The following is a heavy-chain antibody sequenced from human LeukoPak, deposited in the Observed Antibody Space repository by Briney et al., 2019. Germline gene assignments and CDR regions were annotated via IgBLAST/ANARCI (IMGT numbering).Heavy chain of an antibody. J-gene: IGHJ3*02. CDR2: INPSGGST. V-gene: IGHV1-46*01. CDR1: GGTFSSYA. Sequence: ASVKVSCKASGGTFSSYAISWVRQAPGQGLEWMGIINPSGGSTSYAQKFQGRVTMTRNTSISTAYMELSSLRSEDTAVYYCARTSYCSGGSCYSGVDAFDIWGQGTMVTVSS. D-gene: IGHD2-15*01. CDR3: ARTSYCSGGSCYSGVDAFDI.